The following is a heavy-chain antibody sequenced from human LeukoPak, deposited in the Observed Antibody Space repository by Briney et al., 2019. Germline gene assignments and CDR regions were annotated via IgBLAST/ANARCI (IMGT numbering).Heavy chain of an antibody. J-gene: IGHJ1*01. CDR2: ISAYNGNT. V-gene: IGHV1-18*01. CDR3: ARGGYCSGGSCYAGYFQH. Sequence: ASVKVSCKASGYTFTSYGISWVRQAPGQGLEWMGWISAYNGNTNYAQKLQGRVTMTTDTSTSTAYMELRSLRSEDTAVYYCARGGYCSGGSCYAGYFQHWGQGTLVTVSS. CDR1: GYTFTSYG. D-gene: IGHD2-15*01.